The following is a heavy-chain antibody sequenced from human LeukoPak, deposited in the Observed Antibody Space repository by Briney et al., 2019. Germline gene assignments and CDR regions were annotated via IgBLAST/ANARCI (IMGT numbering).Heavy chain of an antibody. J-gene: IGHJ4*02. CDR3: ATEEGGPKWEPRVAFDY. CDR2: FDPEDGET. V-gene: IGHV1-24*01. Sequence: GASVKVSCKVSGYTLTELSMHWVRQAPGKGLEWMGGFDPEDGETIYAQKFLGRVTMTEDTSTDTAYMELSSLRSEDTAVYYCATEEGGPKWEPRVAFDYWGQGTLVTVSS. D-gene: IGHD1-26*01. CDR1: GYTLTELS.